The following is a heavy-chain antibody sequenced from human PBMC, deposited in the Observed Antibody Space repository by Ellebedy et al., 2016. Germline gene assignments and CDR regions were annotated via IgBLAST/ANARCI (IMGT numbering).Heavy chain of an antibody. J-gene: IGHJ6*02. V-gene: IGHV5-10-1*01. CDR1: GYSFTSYW. D-gene: IGHD3-3*01. CDR3: ASITIFGVVKYGMDV. Sequence: GESLKISCKGSGYSFTSYWISWVRQMPGKGLEWMGRIDPRDSYTNYSPSFQGHVTISADKSISTAYLQWSSLKASDTAMYYCASITIFGVVKYGMDVWGQGTTVTVSS. CDR2: IDPRDSYT.